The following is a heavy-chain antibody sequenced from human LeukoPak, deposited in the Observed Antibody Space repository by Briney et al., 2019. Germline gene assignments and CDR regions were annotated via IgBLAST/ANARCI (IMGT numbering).Heavy chain of an antibody. J-gene: IGHJ4*02. CDR3: ARDHREGRDGQDHRDY. D-gene: IGHD5-24*01. V-gene: IGHV3-21*01. CDR2: ISTSSRYI. CDR1: GLTFSTYS. Sequence: KTGGSLRLSCAASGLTFSTYSMNWVRQAPGKGLEWVSSISTSSRYIYYADSVKGRFTISRDNAKNSLYLQMNSLRDEDTAVYYCARDHREGRDGQDHRDYWGQGTLVTVSS.